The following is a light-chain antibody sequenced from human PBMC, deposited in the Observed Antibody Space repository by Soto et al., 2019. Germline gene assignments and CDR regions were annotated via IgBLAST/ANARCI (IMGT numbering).Light chain of an antibody. J-gene: IGKJ3*01. CDR1: QSFSSSY. CDR2: GAS. Sequence: EIVLTQSPGTLSLSPGERATLSCRASQSFSSSYLAWYQQKPGQAPRLLIDGASSRATGIPDRFSGSGSGTDFTLTISSLEPEDFAVYYCQHYGSALFTFGPGTKGDVK. V-gene: IGKV3-20*01. CDR3: QHYGSALFT.